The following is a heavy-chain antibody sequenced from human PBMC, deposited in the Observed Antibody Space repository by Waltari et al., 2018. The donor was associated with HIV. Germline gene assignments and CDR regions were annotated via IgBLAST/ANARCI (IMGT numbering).Heavy chain of an antibody. J-gene: IGHJ6*02. V-gene: IGHV4-4*07. CDR2: IKTSGNS. CDR3: ARLGYQDMDV. D-gene: IGHD6-25*01. CDR1: GASISNYY. Sequence: HVQVQESGPGLVQPSETLSLTCTDPGASISNYYWSWIRQSAGKGLEWIGRIKTSGNSNYKPSLKSRLTLSADTSKNQVSLRLSSVTAADTAVYYCARLGYQDMDVWGQGTTVTVSS.